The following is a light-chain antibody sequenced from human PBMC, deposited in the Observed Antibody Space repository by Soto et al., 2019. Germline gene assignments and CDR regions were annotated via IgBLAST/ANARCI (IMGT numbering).Light chain of an antibody. Sequence: QSALPQPPSASGSLGQSGTISCTGTSSEVGGYNYVSWHQQHPGKAPKVMIYEVTKRPPGVPDRFSGSKSGNTASLTVSGLQAEDEADYYCSSFAGGGNPVLLGGGTKLTVL. CDR3: SSFAGGGNPVL. CDR2: EVT. V-gene: IGLV2-8*01. J-gene: IGLJ2*01. CDR1: SSEVGGYNY.